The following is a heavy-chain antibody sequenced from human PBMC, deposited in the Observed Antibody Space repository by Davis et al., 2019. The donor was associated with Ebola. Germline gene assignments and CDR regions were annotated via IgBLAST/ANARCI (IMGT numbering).Heavy chain of an antibody. CDR2: IYYSGST. J-gene: IGHJ5*02. CDR3: ARGQRTPYSSGWYL. Sequence: PSETLSLTCTVSGGSISSYYWSWIRQPPGKGLEWIGYIYYSGSTNYNPSLKSRVTISVDTSKNQFSLKLSSVTAADTAVYYCARGQRTPYSSGWYLWGQGTLVTVSS. D-gene: IGHD6-19*01. CDR1: GGSISSYY. V-gene: IGHV4-59*01.